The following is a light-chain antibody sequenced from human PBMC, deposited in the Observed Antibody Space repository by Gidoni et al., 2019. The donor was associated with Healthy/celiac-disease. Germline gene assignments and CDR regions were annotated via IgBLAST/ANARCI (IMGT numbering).Light chain of an antibody. CDR1: QSISSY. CDR3: QQSYSTPRT. J-gene: IGKJ2*01. Sequence: DIQMTQSPSSLSASVGDRVTITCRASQSISSYLNWYQHKPGTAPKLLIYAASSLQSGVPSRFSGSGSGTDFTLTISSLQPEDFATYYCQQSYSTPRTFGQGTKLEIK. V-gene: IGKV1-39*01. CDR2: AAS.